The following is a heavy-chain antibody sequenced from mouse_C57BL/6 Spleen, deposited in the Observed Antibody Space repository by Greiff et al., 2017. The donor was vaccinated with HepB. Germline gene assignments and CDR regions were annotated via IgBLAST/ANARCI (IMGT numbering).Heavy chain of an antibody. D-gene: IGHD1-1*01. CDR2: IRNKANGYTT. J-gene: IGHJ4*01. V-gene: IGHV7-3*01. CDR3: SRYYYGSSYGYAMDY. Sequence: EVQLQESGGGLVQPGGSLSLSCAASGFTFTDYYMSWVRQPPGKALEWLGFIRNKANGYTTEYSASVKGRFTISRDNSQSILYLQMNALRAEDSATYYCSRYYYGSSYGYAMDYWGQGTSVTVSS. CDR1: GFTFTDYY.